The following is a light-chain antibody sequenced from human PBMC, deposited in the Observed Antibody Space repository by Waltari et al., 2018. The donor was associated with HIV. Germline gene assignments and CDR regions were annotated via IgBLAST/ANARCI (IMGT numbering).Light chain of an antibody. CDR2: GAS. CDR1: PSVGAS. CDR3: LQYGSWPWT. J-gene: IGKJ1*01. V-gene: IGKV3-15*01. Sequence: EVVMRQTPATLSVSPGERLTLSCRASPSVGASLAWYQQKPGQTPRALVYGASARFTSVPARFSGSGSGTEFTLTVTSLQSEDFAFYYCLQYGSWPWTFGQGTKVEIK.